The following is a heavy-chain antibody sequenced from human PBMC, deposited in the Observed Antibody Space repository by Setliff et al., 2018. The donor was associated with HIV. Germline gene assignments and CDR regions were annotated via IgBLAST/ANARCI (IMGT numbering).Heavy chain of an antibody. J-gene: IGHJ3*02. CDR2: ISPDGRST. Sequence: GGSLSLSCAASGFTFNNYWKNWVRQVPGKGLVWVARISPDGRSTTHADAVKGRFTISRDNAKNTLYLHMKSLRAEDTSVYHCALVGGITVPPDGFDIWGQGTMVTVSS. D-gene: IGHD3-22*01. CDR3: ALVGGITVPPDGFDI. CDR1: GFTFNNYW. V-gene: IGHV3-74*01.